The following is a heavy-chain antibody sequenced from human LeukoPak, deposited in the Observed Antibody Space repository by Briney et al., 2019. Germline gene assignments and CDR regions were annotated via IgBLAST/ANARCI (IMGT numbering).Heavy chain of an antibody. V-gene: IGHV3-23*01. CDR3: ARMLRIAVAVIPYYFDS. D-gene: IGHD6-19*01. CDR1: RFTFSSYA. Sequence: GGSLRLSCAASRFTFSSYAMSWVRQAPGKVLEWVSAISGSGGSTYYADSVKGRFTISRDNSKNTLYLQMNSLIAEDTAVYYCARMLRIAVAVIPYYFDSWGQGTLVTVSS. J-gene: IGHJ4*02. CDR2: ISGSGGST.